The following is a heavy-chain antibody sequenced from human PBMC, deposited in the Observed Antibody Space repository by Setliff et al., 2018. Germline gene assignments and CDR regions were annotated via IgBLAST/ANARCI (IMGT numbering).Heavy chain of an antibody. CDR2: YSPYNGKT. Sequence: GASVKVSCKASGSTFTDSIVNWVRQAPGQGLEWVGWYSPYNGKTYSAQKFQGRVTLSTDTSTTTAYMELRSLRADDTAVYYCARDADYYNSNENPIVDYWGQGTLVTVSS. V-gene: IGHV1-18*01. J-gene: IGHJ4*02. D-gene: IGHD3-22*01. CDR3: ARDADYYNSNENPIVDY. CDR1: GSTFTDSI.